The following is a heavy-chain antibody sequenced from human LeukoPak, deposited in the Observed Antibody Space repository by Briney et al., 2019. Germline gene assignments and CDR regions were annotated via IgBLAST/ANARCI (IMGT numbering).Heavy chain of an antibody. CDR1: GCTFSSYW. V-gene: IGHV3-74*01. Sequence: GGSLRLSCAASGCTFSSYWMHWVRQAPGKGLVWVSRINSDGSSTSYADSVKGRFTISRDNAKNTLYLQMNSLRAEDTAVYYCARGVSSWYFDYWGQGTLVTVSS. J-gene: IGHJ4*02. CDR3: ARGVSSWYFDY. CDR2: INSDGSST. D-gene: IGHD6-13*01.